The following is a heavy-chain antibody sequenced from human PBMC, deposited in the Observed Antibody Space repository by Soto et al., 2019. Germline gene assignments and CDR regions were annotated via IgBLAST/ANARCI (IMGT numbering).Heavy chain of an antibody. CDR2: IYYSRST. J-gene: IGHJ5*02. D-gene: IGHD5-18*01. V-gene: IGHV4-59*01. Sequence: SETLSLTCTVSGDSISSYYWSWIRQPPGKGLEWIGYIYYSRSTNYNPSHKSRVTISVDTSKNQFSLKLTSVTAADTAVYYCAKDSGYNYGYFRWFDPWGQGTLVTVSS. CDR1: GDSISSYY. CDR3: AKDSGYNYGYFRWFDP.